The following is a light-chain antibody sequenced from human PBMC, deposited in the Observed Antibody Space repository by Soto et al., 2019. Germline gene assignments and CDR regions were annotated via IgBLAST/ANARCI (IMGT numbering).Light chain of an antibody. CDR3: QQRSNWPLT. CDR2: DAS. Sequence: EIVLTQSPATLSLSPGERATLSCRASQSVSSYLAWYQQKPGQAPRLLIYDASNRATGILARFSGSGFGTDFTLTISSLEPEDFAVYYCQQRSNWPLTFGGGTKVDIK. J-gene: IGKJ4*01. CDR1: QSVSSY. V-gene: IGKV3-11*01.